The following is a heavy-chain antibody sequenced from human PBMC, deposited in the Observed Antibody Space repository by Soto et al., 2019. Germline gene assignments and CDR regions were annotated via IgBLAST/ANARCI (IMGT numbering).Heavy chain of an antibody. J-gene: IGHJ4*02. Sequence: GGSLRLSCAASGFTFSSYGIHWVRQAPGKGLEWVALISYDGSNKYYADSVKGRFIISRDKSKNTLYLQMNSLRAEDTAVYYCAKVKPGIQQWLVYFDYWGQGTLVTVSS. CDR1: GFTFSSYG. CDR2: ISYDGSNK. V-gene: IGHV3-30*18. D-gene: IGHD6-19*01. CDR3: AKVKPGIQQWLVYFDY.